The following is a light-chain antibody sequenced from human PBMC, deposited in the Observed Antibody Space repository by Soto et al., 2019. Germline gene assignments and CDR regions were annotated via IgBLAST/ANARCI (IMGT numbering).Light chain of an antibody. CDR3: QQYNNWPWT. V-gene: IGKV1-5*03. CDR1: QSISSW. J-gene: IGKJ1*01. CDR2: KAS. Sequence: DIQMTQSAATLSASVGDRVTITWGASQSISSWLAWYQQKQGKAPKLLIYKASSLESGVPSRFSGSGSGAEFTLTISSLQPEDSAIYYCQQYNNWPWTFGQGTKVDIK.